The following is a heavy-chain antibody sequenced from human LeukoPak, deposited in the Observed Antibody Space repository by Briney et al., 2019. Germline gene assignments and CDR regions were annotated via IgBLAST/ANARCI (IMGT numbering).Heavy chain of an antibody. J-gene: IGHJ4*02. CDR1: GFAFSSQA. CDR2: ISDSGGST. D-gene: IGHD6-6*01. CDR3: AKGYSSSSRFDY. Sequence: PGGSLRLSCAASGFAFSSQAMGWVRQAPGKGLEWVSVISDSGGSTYYADSVKGRFTISRDNSKNTLFLQMNSLRAEDTAVYFCAKGYSSSSRFDYWGQGTLVTVSS. V-gene: IGHV3-23*01.